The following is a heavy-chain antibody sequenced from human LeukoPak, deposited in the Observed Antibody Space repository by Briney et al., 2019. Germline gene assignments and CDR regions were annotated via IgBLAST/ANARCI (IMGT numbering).Heavy chain of an antibody. J-gene: IGHJ6*02. D-gene: IGHD3-22*01. CDR3: AKDRITTIVNQHYGMDV. CDR2: VPYDGRNE. Sequence: PGGSLTLSCAASGFTVSDDYLAWVRQAPGKGLEWVAVVPYDGRNEYYADSVKGRFTISRDNSKNTLYLQMNSLRAEDTAVYYCAKDRITTIVNQHYGMDVWGQGTRVTVSS. CDR1: GFTVSDDY. V-gene: IGHV3-30*18.